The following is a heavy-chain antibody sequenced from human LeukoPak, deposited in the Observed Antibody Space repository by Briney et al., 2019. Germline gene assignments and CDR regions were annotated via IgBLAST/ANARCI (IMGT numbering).Heavy chain of an antibody. V-gene: IGHV1-18*01. D-gene: IGHD6-13*01. CDR2: SSAYNGNT. CDR3: ARDSSGSWYLIADY. Sequence: ASVKVSCKASGYILTSYGISWVRQAPGQGLEWMGWSSAYNGNTNYAQKLQGRVTMTTDTSTSTAYMELRSLRSDDTAVYYCARDSSGSWYLIADYWGQGTLVTVSS. J-gene: IGHJ4*02. CDR1: GYILTSYG.